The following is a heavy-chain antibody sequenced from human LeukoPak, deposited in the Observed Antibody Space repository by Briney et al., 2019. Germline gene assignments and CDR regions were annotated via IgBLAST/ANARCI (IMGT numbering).Heavy chain of an antibody. Sequence: GGSLRLSCAASGFTVSSNYMSWVRQAPGKGLEWVSVIYSGGSTYYADSVKGRFTISRDNSKNTLYLQMNSLRAEDTAVYYCARDMYSSGWYNSYYYYGMDVWGQGTTVTVSS. V-gene: IGHV3-66*01. J-gene: IGHJ6*02. D-gene: IGHD6-19*01. CDR3: ARDMYSSGWYNSYYYYGMDV. CDR1: GFTVSSNY. CDR2: IYSGGST.